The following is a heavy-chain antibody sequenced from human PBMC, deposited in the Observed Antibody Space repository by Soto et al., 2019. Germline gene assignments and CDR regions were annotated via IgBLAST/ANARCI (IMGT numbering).Heavy chain of an antibody. CDR3: TTERSWIQLWSFDY. CDR1: GFTFSNAW. D-gene: IGHD5-18*01. J-gene: IGHJ4*02. V-gene: IGHV3-15*01. CDR2: IKSKTDGGTT. Sequence: VGSLRLSCAASGFTFSNAWMSWVRQAPGKGLEWVGRIKSKTDGGTTDYAAPVKGRFTISRDDSKNTLYLQMNSLKTEDTAVYYCTTERSWIQLWSFDYWGQGTLVTVSS.